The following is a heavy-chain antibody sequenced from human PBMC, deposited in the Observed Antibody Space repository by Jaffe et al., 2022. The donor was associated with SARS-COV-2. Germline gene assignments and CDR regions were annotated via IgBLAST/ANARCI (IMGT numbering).Heavy chain of an antibody. CDR1: GGSISSGDYY. Sequence: QVQLQESGPGLVKPSQTLSLTCTVSGGSISSGDYYWSWIRQPPGKGLEWIGYIYYSGSTYYNPSLKSRVTISVDTSKNQFSLKLSSVTAADTAVYYCARGVVGSSDTIDAFDIWGQGTMVTVSS. D-gene: IGHD2-2*01. J-gene: IGHJ3*02. CDR3: ARGVVGSSDTIDAFDI. V-gene: IGHV4-30-4*01. CDR2: IYYSGST.